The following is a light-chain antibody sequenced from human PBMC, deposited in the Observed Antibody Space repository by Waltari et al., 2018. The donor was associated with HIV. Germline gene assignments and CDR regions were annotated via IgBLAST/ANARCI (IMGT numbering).Light chain of an antibody. J-gene: IGLJ3*02. V-gene: IGLV1-47*01. CDR3: STWDNSLSHWV. CDR1: IPNPGGTF. Sequence: QSVVTHPPSASGTPGQNISISCSGDIPNPGGTFVSWYQQRPGTAPRLLIYRNDQRPSGVPDRFSGSKSATSASLAISGLRSEDEADYHCSTWDNSLSHWVFGGGTKVTVL. CDR2: RND.